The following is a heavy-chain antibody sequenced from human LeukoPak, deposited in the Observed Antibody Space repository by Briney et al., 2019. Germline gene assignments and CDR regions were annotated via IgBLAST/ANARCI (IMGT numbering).Heavy chain of an antibody. CDR3: ARDGHDYGDYSGGM. D-gene: IGHD4-17*01. J-gene: IGHJ4*02. Sequence: GALRLSCAASGFAFSSYWMRWVRPAPGEGLGGGANIKQDGSEKYYVDSLKGRFTISRDNAKNSLYLQMNSLRAEDTAVYYCARDGHDYGDYSGGMWGQGTLVTVSS. V-gene: IGHV3-7*03. CDR2: IKQDGSEK. CDR1: GFAFSSYW.